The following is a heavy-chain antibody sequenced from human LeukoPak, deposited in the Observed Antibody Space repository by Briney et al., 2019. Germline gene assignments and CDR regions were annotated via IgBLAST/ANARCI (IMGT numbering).Heavy chain of an antibody. CDR2: ISAYNGNT. Sequence: ASVTVSCKASGYTFTSYGISWVRQAPGQGLEWTGWISAYNGNTNYAQKLRGRVTMTTDTSTSTAYMELRSLRSDDTAVYYCARARDPRAPNWFDPWGQGTLVTVSS. CDR1: GYTFTSYG. V-gene: IGHV1-18*04. J-gene: IGHJ5*02. CDR3: ARARDPRAPNWFDP.